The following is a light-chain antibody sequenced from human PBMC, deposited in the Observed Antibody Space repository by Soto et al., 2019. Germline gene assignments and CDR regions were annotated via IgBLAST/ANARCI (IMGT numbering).Light chain of an antibody. CDR1: SSNIGAGYD. J-gene: IGLJ2*01. CDR2: GNI. V-gene: IGLV1-40*01. CDR3: KPYDSSRSGFVV. Sequence: QSVLTQPPSVSGAPGQRVTISCTGSSSNIGAGYDVHWYQQLPGTAPKLLIYGNINRPSGVPDRFSGSKSGTSASLAITGLRAEEGADYYSKPYDSSRSGFVVFGGGTKLPAL.